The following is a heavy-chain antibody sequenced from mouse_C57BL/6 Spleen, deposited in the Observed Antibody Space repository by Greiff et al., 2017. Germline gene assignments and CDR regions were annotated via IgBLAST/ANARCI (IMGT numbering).Heavy chain of an antibody. CDR2: INPNNGGT. V-gene: IGHV1-18*01. Sequence: EVQLQQSGPELVKPGASVKIPCKASGYTFTDYNMDWVKQSPGKSLEWIGDINPNNGGTIYTQKFKGKATLTVAKSSSTAYMELRSLTSEDDAVYYCARYRGFAYWGQGTLVTVAA. CDR1: GYTFTDYN. D-gene: IGHD2-12*01. J-gene: IGHJ3*01. CDR3: ARYRGFAY.